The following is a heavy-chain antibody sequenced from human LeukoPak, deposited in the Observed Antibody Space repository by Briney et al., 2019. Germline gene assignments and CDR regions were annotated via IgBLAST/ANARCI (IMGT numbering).Heavy chain of an antibody. D-gene: IGHD4-17*01. Sequence: GGSLRLSCAASGFTFSSYAMSWVRQAPGKGLEWVSYISSSGSTIYYADSVKGRFTISRDNAKNSLYLQMNSLRADDTAVYYCAGEGYGDYDGDYWGQGTLVTVSS. J-gene: IGHJ4*02. V-gene: IGHV3-48*04. CDR3: AGEGYGDYDGDY. CDR1: GFTFSSYA. CDR2: ISSSGSTI.